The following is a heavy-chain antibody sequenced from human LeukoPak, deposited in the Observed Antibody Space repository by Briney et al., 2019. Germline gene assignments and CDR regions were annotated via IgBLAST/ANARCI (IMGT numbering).Heavy chain of an antibody. CDR3: ARNGELVVSRDAFDI. D-gene: IGHD6-13*01. Sequence: PGGSLRLSCAASGFTFSSYWMNWARQAPGKGLEWVASINHNGNVNYYVDSVKGRFTISRDNAKNSLYLQMNSLRAEDTAVYYCARNGELVVSRDAFDIWGQGTMVTVSS. CDR2: INHNGNVN. J-gene: IGHJ3*02. CDR1: GFTFSSYW. V-gene: IGHV3-7*01.